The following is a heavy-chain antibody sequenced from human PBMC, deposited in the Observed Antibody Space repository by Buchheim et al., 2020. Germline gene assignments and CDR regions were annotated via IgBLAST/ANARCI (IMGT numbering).Heavy chain of an antibody. J-gene: IGHJ4*02. CDR3: ARDEVRIGAGHFDY. Sequence: QVQLVESGGGVVQPGRSLRLSCAASGFTFSSSGMHWARQAPGKGLEWVAVIWYDGSNKYYADSVKGRFTISRDNSKNTLYLQMNSLRAEDTAVYSCARDEVRIGAGHFDYWGQGTL. CDR2: IWYDGSNK. CDR1: GFTFSSSG. D-gene: IGHD4/OR15-4a*01. V-gene: IGHV3-33*01.